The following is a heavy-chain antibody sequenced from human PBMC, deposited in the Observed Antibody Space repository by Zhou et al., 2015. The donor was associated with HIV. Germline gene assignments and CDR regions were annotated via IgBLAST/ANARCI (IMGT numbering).Heavy chain of an antibody. CDR2: IIPIFGTA. CDR1: GGTFSSYA. Sequence: QVQLVQSGAEVKKPGSSVKVSCKASGGTFSSYAISWVRQAPGQGLEWMGGIIPIFGTANYAQKFQGRVTITADESTSTAYMELSSLRSEDTAVYYCARAPGDTAMVTGRGHDAFDIWGQGTMVTVSS. V-gene: IGHV1-69*01. D-gene: IGHD5-18*01. J-gene: IGHJ3*02. CDR3: ARAPGDTAMVTGRGHDAFDI.